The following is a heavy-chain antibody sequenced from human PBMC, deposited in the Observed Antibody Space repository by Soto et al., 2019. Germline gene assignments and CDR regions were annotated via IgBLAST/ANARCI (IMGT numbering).Heavy chain of an antibody. J-gene: IGHJ4*02. CDR2: IKSKTDGGTT. Sequence: PGWSLRLSCSSSFFTFSNAWMNLVLHSPGKLLEFVGRIKSKTDGGTTDYAAPVKGRFTISRDDSKNTLYLQMNSLKTEDTAVYYCTTDPFSGSSVEYWGQGTLVTVSS. V-gene: IGHV3-15*07. D-gene: IGHD1-26*01. CDR3: TTDPFSGSSVEY. CDR1: FFTFSNAW.